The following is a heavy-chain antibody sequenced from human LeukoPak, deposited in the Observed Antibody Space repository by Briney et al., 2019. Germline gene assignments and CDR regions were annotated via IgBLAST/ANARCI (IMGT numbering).Heavy chain of an antibody. CDR3: ARRGGGYSYGYYFDY. Sequence: PSETLSLTCTVSGGSISSYYWSWIRQPAGKGLEWIGRIYTSGSTNYNPSLKSRVTISVDTSKNQFSLKLSSVTAADTAVYYCARRGGGYSYGYYFDYWGQGTLVTVSS. V-gene: IGHV4-4*07. CDR1: GGSISSYY. CDR2: IYTSGST. D-gene: IGHD5-18*01. J-gene: IGHJ4*02.